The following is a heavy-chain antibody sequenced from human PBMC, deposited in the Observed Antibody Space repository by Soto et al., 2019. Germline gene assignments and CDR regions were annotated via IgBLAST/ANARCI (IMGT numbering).Heavy chain of an antibody. J-gene: IGHJ4*02. CDR2: ISYDGSNK. V-gene: IGHV3-30-3*01. D-gene: IGHD4-17*01. CDR1: GFTFSNYA. CDR3: ARVRSHSSSPYVDY. Sequence: QVQLVESGGGVVQPGRSLRLSCAASGFTFSNYAMHWVRQAPGKGLEWVAVISYDGSNKYYADSVKGRFTISRDNSRNTVYPQMNSLRAEDTAVYYCARVRSHSSSPYVDYWGEGTLVTVSS.